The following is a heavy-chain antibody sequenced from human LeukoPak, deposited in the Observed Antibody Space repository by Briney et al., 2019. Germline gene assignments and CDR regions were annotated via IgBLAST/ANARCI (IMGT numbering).Heavy chain of an antibody. Sequence: MPSETLSLTCTVSGGSISSYYWSWIRQPPGKGLEWIGYIYYSGSTNYNPSLKSRVTISVDTSKNQFSLKLSSVTAADTAVYYCAKHTWVNDAFDIWGQGTMVTVSS. V-gene: IGHV4-59*08. CDR1: GGSISSYY. CDR3: AKHTWVNDAFDI. D-gene: IGHD2/OR15-2a*01. J-gene: IGHJ3*02. CDR2: IYYSGST.